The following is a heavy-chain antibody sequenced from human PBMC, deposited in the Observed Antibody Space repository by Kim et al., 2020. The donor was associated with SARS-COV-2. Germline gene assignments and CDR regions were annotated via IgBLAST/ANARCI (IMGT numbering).Heavy chain of an antibody. CDR2: IYYSGST. CDR3: ARRGYYYDSSGYRYFTFDY. Sequence: SETLSLTCTVSGGSISSSSYYWGWIRQPPGKGLEWIGSIYYSGSTYYNPSLKSRVTISVDTSKNQFSLKLSSVTAADTAVYYCARRGYYYDSSGYRYFTFDYWGQGTLVTVSS. V-gene: IGHV4-39*01. D-gene: IGHD3-22*01. CDR1: GGSISSSSYY. J-gene: IGHJ4*02.